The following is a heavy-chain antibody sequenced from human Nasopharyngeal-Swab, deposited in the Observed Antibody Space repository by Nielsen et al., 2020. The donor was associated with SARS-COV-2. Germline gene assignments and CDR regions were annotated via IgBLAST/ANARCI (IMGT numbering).Heavy chain of an antibody. J-gene: IGHJ3*02. CDR1: GFTFDDYG. V-gene: IGHV3-21*01. D-gene: IGHD1-26*01. Sequence: GESLKISCAASGFTFDDYGMSWVRQAPGKGLEWVSSISSSSSYIYYADSVKGRFTISRDNAKNSLYLQMNSLRAEDTAVYYCASLPTVGATEDDAFDIWGQGTMVTVSS. CDR3: ASLPTVGATEDDAFDI. CDR2: ISSSSSYI.